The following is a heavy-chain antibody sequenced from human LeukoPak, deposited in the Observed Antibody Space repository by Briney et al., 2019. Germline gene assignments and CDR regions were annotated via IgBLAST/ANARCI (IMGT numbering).Heavy chain of an antibody. CDR1: GFTVSSNY. Sequence: GGSLRLSCAASGFTVSSNYISWVRQAPGKGLEWVSGIYSGVSTYYADSVKGRFTISRDNSKNTLYLQMNSLRAEDTAVYYCARGSDGSGSYGAFDIWGQGTMVTVSS. CDR3: ARGSDGSGSYGAFDI. J-gene: IGHJ3*02. V-gene: IGHV3-66*01. D-gene: IGHD3-10*01. CDR2: IYSGVST.